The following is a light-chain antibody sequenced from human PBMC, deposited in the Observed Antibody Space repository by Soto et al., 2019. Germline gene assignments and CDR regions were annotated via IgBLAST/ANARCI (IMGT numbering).Light chain of an antibody. CDR1: QSVSSY. Sequence: EIVLTQSPATLSLTPGERATLSCRASQSVSSYLAWYQQKPGQAPRLLIYDASNRATGIPARFSGSGSGTDFTLTISSLEPEYFAVYYCQQRSNWPPLTCGGETKVEIK. J-gene: IGKJ4*01. V-gene: IGKV3-11*01. CDR3: QQRSNWPPLT. CDR2: DAS.